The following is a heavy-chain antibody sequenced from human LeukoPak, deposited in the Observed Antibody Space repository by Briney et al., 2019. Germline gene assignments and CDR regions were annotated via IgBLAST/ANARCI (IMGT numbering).Heavy chain of an antibody. CDR3: ASGVVDLYIHYYYYYGMDV. V-gene: IGHV1-69*13. J-gene: IGHJ6*02. D-gene: IGHD3-3*01. CDR2: IIPIFGTA. CDR1: GGTFSSYA. Sequence: SVKVSCKASGGTFSSYAISWVRQAPGQGLEWMGGIIPIFGTANYAQKFQGRVTITADESTSTAYMELSSLRSEDTAVYYCASGVVDLYIHYYYYYGMDVWGQGTTVTVSS.